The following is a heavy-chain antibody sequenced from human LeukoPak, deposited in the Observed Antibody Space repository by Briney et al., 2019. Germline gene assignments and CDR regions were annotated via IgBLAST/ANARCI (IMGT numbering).Heavy chain of an antibody. D-gene: IGHD3-16*02. Sequence: ASVKVSCKASGYAFSNNYIHWVRQAPGQGLVWMGWINPNSGGTQYAQTYQGRITLTRDTSINTAYMELSRLKSDDPAVYFCATSGGVITSLLYYWGQGTLVTVSS. V-gene: IGHV1-2*02. J-gene: IGHJ4*02. CDR2: INPNSGGT. CDR1: GYAFSNNY. CDR3: ATSGGVITSLLYY.